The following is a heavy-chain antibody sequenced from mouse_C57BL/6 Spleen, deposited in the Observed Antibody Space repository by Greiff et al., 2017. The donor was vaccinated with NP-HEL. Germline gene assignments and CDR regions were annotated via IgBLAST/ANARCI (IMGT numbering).Heavy chain of an antibody. Sequence: VQLQESGPGLVKPSQSLSLTCSVTGYSITSGYYWNWIRQFPGNQLEWMGYISYAGSNNYNPSLKNRISITRDTSKNQFFMKLNSVTTEDTATYYCARSALRGEAMDYWGQGTSVTVSS. CDR3: ARSALRGEAMDY. CDR1: GYSITSGYY. CDR2: ISYAGSN. D-gene: IGHD1-1*01. J-gene: IGHJ4*01. V-gene: IGHV3-6*01.